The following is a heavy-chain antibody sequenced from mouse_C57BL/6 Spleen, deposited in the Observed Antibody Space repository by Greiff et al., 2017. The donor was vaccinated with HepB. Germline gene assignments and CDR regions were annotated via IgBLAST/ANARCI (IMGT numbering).Heavy chain of an antibody. V-gene: IGHV3-6*01. CDR2: ISYDGSN. CDR3: ARDDYSAWFAY. CDR1: GYSITSGYY. D-gene: IGHD2-4*01. J-gene: IGHJ3*01. Sequence: EVQRVESGPGLVKPSQSLSLTCSVTGYSITSGYYWNWIRQFPGNKLEWMGYISYDGSNNYNPSLKNRISITRDTSKNQFFLKLNSVTTEDTATYYCARDDYSAWFAYWGQGTLVTVSA.